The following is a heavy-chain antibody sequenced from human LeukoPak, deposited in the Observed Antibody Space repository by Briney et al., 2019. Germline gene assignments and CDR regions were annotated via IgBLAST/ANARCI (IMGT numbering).Heavy chain of an antibody. D-gene: IGHD3-22*01. CDR3: ARVTTGGYYNY. V-gene: IGHV4-61*02. J-gene: IGHJ4*02. Sequence: SETLSLTCSVSGGSISSGSYYWSWIRQPAGKGLEWIGRIYTSGGTNYNPSLKSRVTMSFDASNNQFSLRLSSVTAADTAVYYCARVTTGGYYNYWGQGTLVTVSS. CDR1: GGSISSGSYY. CDR2: IYTSGGT.